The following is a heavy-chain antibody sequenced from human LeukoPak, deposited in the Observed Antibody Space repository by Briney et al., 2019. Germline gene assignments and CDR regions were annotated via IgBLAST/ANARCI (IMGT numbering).Heavy chain of an antibody. V-gene: IGHV4-59*01. J-gene: IGHJ6*03. Sequence: PSETLSLTCTVSGGSISSYYRSWVRQPPGKGLEWVGYIYYIGSTNYNAYLKSRVTISVDTSKNQFSLKLSSVTAADTAVYYCARDLRAAAGPYYYYYYMDVWGKGTTVTVSS. CDR2: IYYIGST. CDR1: GGSISSYY. D-gene: IGHD6-13*01. CDR3: ARDLRAAAGPYYYYYYMDV.